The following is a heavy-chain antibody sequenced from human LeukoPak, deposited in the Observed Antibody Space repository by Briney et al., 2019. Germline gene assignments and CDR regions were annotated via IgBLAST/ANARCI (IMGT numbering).Heavy chain of an antibody. CDR3: ARRSGSGYYYMDV. CDR1: GYSISSGYY. Sequence: SETLSLTCAVSGYSISSGYYWGWVRQPPGKGLGGIGSVYHSGSTFYNPSLNSRATISVDTSKNQFSLKLNSVTAADTAVYYCARRSGSGYYYMDVWGKGTTLTVSS. V-gene: IGHV4-38-2*01. D-gene: IGHD3-3*01. J-gene: IGHJ6*03. CDR2: VYHSGST.